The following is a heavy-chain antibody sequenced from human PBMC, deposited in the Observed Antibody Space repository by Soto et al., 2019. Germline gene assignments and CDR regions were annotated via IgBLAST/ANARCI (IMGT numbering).Heavy chain of an antibody. J-gene: IGHJ4*02. Sequence: GGSLRLSCAASGFTFSSYAMSWVRQAPGKGLEWVSAISGSGGSTYYADSVKGRFTISRDNSKNTLYLQMNSLRAEDTAVYYCAKPVGYDILTGYYLDYWGQGTLVTVSS. CDR3: AKPVGYDILTGYYLDY. D-gene: IGHD3-9*01. V-gene: IGHV3-23*01. CDR1: GFTFSSYA. CDR2: ISGSGGST.